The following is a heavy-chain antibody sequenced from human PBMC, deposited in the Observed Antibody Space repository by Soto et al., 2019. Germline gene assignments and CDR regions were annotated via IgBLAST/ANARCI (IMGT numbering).Heavy chain of an antibody. CDR3: ARAYGSGRYLGGVRCFDA. V-gene: IGHV4-59*01. CDR1: GGSISSYY. D-gene: IGHD3-10*01. CDR2: IYYSGST. J-gene: IGHJ5*02. Sequence: SETLSLTCTVSGGSISSYYWSWIRQPPGKGLEWIGYIYYSGSTNYNPSLKSRVTISVDTSKNQFSLKLSSVTAADTAVYYCARAYGSGRYLGGVRCFDAWGQGTLVTVSS.